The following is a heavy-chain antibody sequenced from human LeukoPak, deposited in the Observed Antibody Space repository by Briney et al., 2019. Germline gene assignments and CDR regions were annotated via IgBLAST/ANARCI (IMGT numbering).Heavy chain of an antibody. CDR1: GFTFSTCA. CDR3: AKANRVATRAYEP. D-gene: IGHD5-12*01. J-gene: IGHJ5*02. Sequence: EGSLRLSCAASGFTFSTCAMAWVRQAPGKGLEWVSAVSGNSDSMHYADSVKGRFTISRDNSRNTLFLQMNTLRGDDTAMYYCAKANRVATRAYEPWGQGTLVTVS. CDR2: VSGNSDSM. V-gene: IGHV3-23*01.